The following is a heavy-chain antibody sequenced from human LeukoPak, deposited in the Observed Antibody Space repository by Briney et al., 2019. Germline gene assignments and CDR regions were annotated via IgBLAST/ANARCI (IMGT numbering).Heavy chain of an antibody. V-gene: IGHV3-21*01. Sequence: GGSLRLSCAASGFTFSSYVMNWVRQAPGKGLEWVSSISTSSSYIYYADSVKGRFTIARDNAKNSLYLQMDSLRAEDTAVYYCARGYDFGSGSFFDYWGQGTLVTVSS. CDR2: ISTSSSYI. CDR1: GFTFSSYV. CDR3: ARGYDFGSGSFFDY. D-gene: IGHD3-10*01. J-gene: IGHJ4*02.